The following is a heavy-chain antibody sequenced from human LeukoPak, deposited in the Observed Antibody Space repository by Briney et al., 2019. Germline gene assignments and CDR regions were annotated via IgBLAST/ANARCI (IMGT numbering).Heavy chain of an antibody. CDR1: GFTFSSYE. CDR3: ARVLLGYCSSTSCYSPVDAFDI. CDR2: ISSSGSTI. V-gene: IGHV3-48*03. J-gene: IGHJ3*02. D-gene: IGHD2-2*01. Sequence: QTGGSLRLSCAASGFTFSSYEMNWVRQAPGKGLEWVSYISSSGSTIYYADSVKGRFTISRDNAKNSLYLQMNSLRAEDTAVYYCARVLLGYCSSTSCYSPVDAFDIWGQGTMVTVSP.